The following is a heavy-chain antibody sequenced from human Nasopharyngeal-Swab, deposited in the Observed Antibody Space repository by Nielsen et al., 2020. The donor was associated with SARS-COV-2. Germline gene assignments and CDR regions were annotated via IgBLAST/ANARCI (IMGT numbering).Heavy chain of an antibody. Sequence: GESLKISCAASGFTFSSYWMSWVRQAPGKGLEWVANIKQDGSGKYYVDSVKGRFTISRDNAKNSLYLQMNSLRAEDTAVYYCAREELGYYYDSSGYYSDYWGQGTLVTVSS. CDR1: GFTFSSYW. D-gene: IGHD3-22*01. J-gene: IGHJ4*02. CDR2: IKQDGSGK. V-gene: IGHV3-7*03. CDR3: AREELGYYYDSSGYYSDY.